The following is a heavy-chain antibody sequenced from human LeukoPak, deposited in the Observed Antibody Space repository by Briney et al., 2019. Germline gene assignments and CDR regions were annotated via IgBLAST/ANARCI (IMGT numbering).Heavy chain of an antibody. J-gene: IGHJ4*02. CDR3: ARVGFGNTPHPIDY. Sequence: SETLSLTCTVSGGSISSYYWSWIRQPPGQGLEWIGYIYYTGSNNYNPSLKSRVTISVDTSKNQFSLELSSVTAADTAVYYCARVGFGNTPHPIDYWGQGTLVTVSS. CDR2: IYYTGSN. V-gene: IGHV4-59*01. CDR1: GGSISSYY. D-gene: IGHD4-23*01.